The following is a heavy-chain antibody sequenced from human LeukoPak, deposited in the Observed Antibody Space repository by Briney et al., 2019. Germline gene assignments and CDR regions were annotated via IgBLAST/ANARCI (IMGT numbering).Heavy chain of an antibody. V-gene: IGHV4-30-4*01. CDR3: ARSYCSSTCYAVGAFDI. CDR2: IYFTGTT. CDR1: GDSISSGDYY. J-gene: IGHJ3*02. Sequence: SQTLSLTCTVSGDSISSGDYYCTWIRQPPGKGLEWIGYIYFTGTTYYNPSLKSRVTISVDTSKNQLSLKLSSVTAADTAVYYCARSYCSSTCYAVGAFDIWGQGTMVTVSS. D-gene: IGHD2-2*01.